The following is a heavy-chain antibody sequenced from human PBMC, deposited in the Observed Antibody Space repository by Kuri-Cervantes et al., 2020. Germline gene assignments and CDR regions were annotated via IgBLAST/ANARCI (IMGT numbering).Heavy chain of an antibody. J-gene: IGHJ4*02. V-gene: IGHV3-30-3*01. CDR1: GFTFSSYA. CDR3: ARGQEYCSGGSCRSYYFDY. Sequence: GGSLRLSCAASGFTFSSYAMHWVRQAPGKGLEWVAVISYDGSNKYYADSVKGRFTISRDNSKNTLYLQMNSLRAEDTAVYYCARGQEYCSGGSCRSYYFDYWGQGTLVTVSS. CDR2: ISYDGSNK. D-gene: IGHD2-15*01.